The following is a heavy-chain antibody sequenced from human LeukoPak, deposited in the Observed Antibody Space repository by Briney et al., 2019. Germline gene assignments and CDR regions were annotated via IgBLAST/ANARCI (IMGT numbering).Heavy chain of an antibody. CDR1: GYTFTGYH. CDR2: INPNSGGT. Sequence: GASVKVSCKASGYTFTGYHMHWVRQAPGQGLEWMGWINPNSGGTNYAQKFQGWVTMTRDTSISTAYMELSRLRSDDTAVYYCARSRDGDYYGMDVWGKGTTVTVSS. D-gene: IGHD4-17*01. J-gene: IGHJ6*04. V-gene: IGHV1-2*04. CDR3: ARSRDGDYYGMDV.